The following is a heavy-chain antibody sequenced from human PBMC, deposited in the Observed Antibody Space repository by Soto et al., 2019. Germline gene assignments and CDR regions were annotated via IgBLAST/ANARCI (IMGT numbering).Heavy chain of an antibody. CDR3: ARLPTYSDSGGSLHFDY. D-gene: IGHD3-22*01. J-gene: IGHJ4*02. V-gene: IGHV4-59*08. CDR2: IYYSGST. CDR1: GGSISSSY. Sequence: SETLSLTCTVSGGSISSSYWSWIRQPPGKGLEWIGYIYYSGSTNYNPSLKGRVTMSVDTSKNQFSLKLNSVTAADTAVYYCARLPTYSDSGGSLHFDYWGQGTLVTVSS.